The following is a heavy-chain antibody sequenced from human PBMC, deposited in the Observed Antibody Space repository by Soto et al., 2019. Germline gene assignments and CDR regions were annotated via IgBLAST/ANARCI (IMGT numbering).Heavy chain of an antibody. Sequence: PGGSPRLSXVASGLTVSHNYMAWVRQAPEMGLEWVSILYTEGTTYYADSVKGRFTISRDSSKNTLFLQMDSLRAEDTAVYYCVRPRPSGENYGMDVWGQGTTVTVSS. J-gene: IGHJ6*02. CDR3: VRPRPSGENYGMDV. D-gene: IGHD3-16*01. CDR1: GLTVSHNY. CDR2: LYTEGTT. V-gene: IGHV3-53*01.